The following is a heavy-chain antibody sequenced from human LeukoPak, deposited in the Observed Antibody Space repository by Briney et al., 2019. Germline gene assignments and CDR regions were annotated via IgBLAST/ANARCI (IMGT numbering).Heavy chain of an antibody. CDR2: INSDGSST. J-gene: IGHJ4*02. V-gene: IGHV3-74*01. Sequence: PGGSLRLSCAASGFTFSSYWMHWVRQAPGKALVWVSRINSDGSSTNYADSVKGRFTISRDNAKDTLYLQMNTLRAEDTAVYYCARDWRGAFDYWGQGTLVTVSS. CDR1: GFTFSSYW. CDR3: ARDWRGAFDY. D-gene: IGHD3-10*01.